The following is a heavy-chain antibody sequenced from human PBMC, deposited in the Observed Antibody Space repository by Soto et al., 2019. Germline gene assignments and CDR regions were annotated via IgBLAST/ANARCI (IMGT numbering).Heavy chain of an antibody. Sequence: GGSLRLSCAASGFTFSSYDMHWVRQATGKGLEWVSAIGTGGDTYYPGSVKGRFTICRENAKNSLYLQMNILRAGDTAVYYWASGLFRSPGGIRYWDDYWGQGTLVTVSS. CDR2: IGTGGDT. V-gene: IGHV3-13*01. D-gene: IGHD2-15*01. CDR1: GFTFSSYD. J-gene: IGHJ4*02. CDR3: ASGLFRSPGGIRYWDDY.